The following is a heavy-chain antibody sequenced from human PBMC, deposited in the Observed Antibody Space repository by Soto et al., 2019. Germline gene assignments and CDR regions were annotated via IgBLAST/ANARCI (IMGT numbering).Heavy chain of an antibody. J-gene: IGHJ4*02. D-gene: IGHD5-12*01. Sequence: QVQLVESGGGVVQPGRSLRLSCAASGFTFSSYGMHWVRQAPGKGLEWVAVISYDGSNKYYADSVKGRFTISRDNSKNTLYLPMNSLRAEDTAVYYCAKDRDGYNPIDYWGQGTLVTVSS. V-gene: IGHV3-30*18. CDR2: ISYDGSNK. CDR3: AKDRDGYNPIDY. CDR1: GFTFSSYG.